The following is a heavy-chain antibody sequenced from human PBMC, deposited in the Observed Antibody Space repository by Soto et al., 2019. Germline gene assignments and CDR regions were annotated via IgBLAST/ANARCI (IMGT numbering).Heavy chain of an antibody. J-gene: IGHJ4*02. V-gene: IGHV3-23*01. CDR1: GFTFSSYA. CDR2: ISGSGGST. Sequence: EVQLLESGGGLVQPGGSLRLSCAASGFTFSSYAMSWVRQAPGKGLEWVSAISGSGGSTYYADSVKGRFTISRDNSKNTLYLQMSSLSAEDTAVYYCAKGGLIVLMVYAVYWGQGTLVTVSS. D-gene: IGHD2-8*01. CDR3: AKGGLIVLMVYAVY.